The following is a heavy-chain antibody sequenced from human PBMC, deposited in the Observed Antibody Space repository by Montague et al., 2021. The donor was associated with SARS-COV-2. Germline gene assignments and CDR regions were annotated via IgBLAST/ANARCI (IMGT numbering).Heavy chain of an antibody. CDR1: GGPISSSSYY. CDR3: ASLTYFYESIGAYAFDI. V-gene: IGHV4-39*02. J-gene: IGHJ3*02. CDR2: IYHSGSA. Sequence: SETLSLTCTVSGGPISSSSYYWGWIRQPPGKGLEWIGSIYHSGSASYNPSLKSRVTISVDTSKNHFSLKLSSVPAADTAVYYCASLTYFYESIGAYAFDIWGQGTMVTVSS. D-gene: IGHD3-22*01.